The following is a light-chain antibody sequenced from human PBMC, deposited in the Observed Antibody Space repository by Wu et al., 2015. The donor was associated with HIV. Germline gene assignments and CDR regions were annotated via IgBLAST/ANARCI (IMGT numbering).Light chain of an antibody. V-gene: IGKV1D-16*01. J-gene: IGKJ2*01. CDR2: AAS. CDR3: QQYNNWPPYT. CDR1: QDIHSW. Sequence: DIQMTQSPSSVSASVGDRLTITCRASQDIHSWLTWFQQKPGKAPNVLIYAASNLQSGVPSRFSGSGSGTEFTLTISSLQPEDSAVYYCQQYNNWPPYTFGPGDQAGDQT.